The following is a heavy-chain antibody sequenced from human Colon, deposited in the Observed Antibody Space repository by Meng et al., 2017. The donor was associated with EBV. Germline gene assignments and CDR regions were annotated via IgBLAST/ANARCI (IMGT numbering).Heavy chain of an antibody. J-gene: IGHJ4*02. D-gene: IGHD2-21*01. CDR1: GGPISSSHW. V-gene: IGHV4-4*02. Sequence: VQQEESGAGLVNPSGPLSLTCAVSGGPISSSHWWTWVRQPPGKGLEWIGEVYHTGSTKYNPSLKSRLTISVDKSKNQFSLNLTSVTAADTAVYYCARVWQSLTAFFDSWGQGTLVTVSS. CDR3: ARVWQSLTAFFDS. CDR2: VYHTGST.